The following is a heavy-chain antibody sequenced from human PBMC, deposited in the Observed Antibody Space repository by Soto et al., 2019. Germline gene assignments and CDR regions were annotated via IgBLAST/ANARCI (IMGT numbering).Heavy chain of an antibody. V-gene: IGHV4-39*01. D-gene: IGHD6-13*01. Sequence: SETLSLTCTVSGASINSSPFYWGWVRQPPGKGLEWIGSMSYSGCTYDNASLKSRVTISVDTSKNQFSLKLTSVTVEDTAIYYCATSYGNAWYTYWGQGTQVTVSS. J-gene: IGHJ4*02. CDR2: MSYSGCT. CDR1: GASINSSPFY. CDR3: ATSYGNAWYTY.